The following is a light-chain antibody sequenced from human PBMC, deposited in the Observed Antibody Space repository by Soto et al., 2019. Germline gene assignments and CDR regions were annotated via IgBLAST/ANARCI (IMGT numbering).Light chain of an antibody. CDR3: SSYTGSSPSYG. V-gene: IGLV2-14*03. J-gene: IGLJ1*01. CDR1: SSDVGGYNY. CDR2: DVT. Sequence: QSALTQPASVSGSPGQSITISCTGTSSDVGGYNYVSWYQHHPGKAPELMIYDVTNRPSGVSHRFSGSKSGNSASLTISGLQAEDEADYYCSSYTGSSPSYGFGAGTKVTVL.